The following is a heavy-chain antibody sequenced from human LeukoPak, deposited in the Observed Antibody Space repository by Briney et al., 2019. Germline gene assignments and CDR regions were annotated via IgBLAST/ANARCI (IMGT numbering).Heavy chain of an antibody. D-gene: IGHD6-6*01. Sequence: GGSLRLSCAASGFTFSNAWMNWVRQAPGKGLEWVGRIKSKTDGGTTDYAAPVKGRFTISRDNSKNTLYLQMNSLRAEDTAVYYCASYSSSRGTFDYWGQGTLVTVSS. V-gene: IGHV3-15*07. CDR3: ASYSSSRGTFDY. CDR1: GFTFSNAW. CDR2: IKSKTDGGTT. J-gene: IGHJ4*02.